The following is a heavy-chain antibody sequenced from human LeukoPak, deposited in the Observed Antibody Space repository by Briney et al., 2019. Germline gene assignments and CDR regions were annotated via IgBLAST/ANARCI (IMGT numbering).Heavy chain of an antibody. D-gene: IGHD3-16*01. V-gene: IGHV4-59*01. CDR2: VSYSGST. Sequence: SETLSLTCTVSGGSIRNYYWSWIRQPPGKGLEWFGYVSYSGSTNYNPSLRSRVTISVDTSKNQFSLRLSSVTAADTAVYYCARDRRHRGGYLDLWGRGTPVTVSS. CDR1: GGSIRNYY. CDR3: ARDRRHRGGYLDL. J-gene: IGHJ2*01.